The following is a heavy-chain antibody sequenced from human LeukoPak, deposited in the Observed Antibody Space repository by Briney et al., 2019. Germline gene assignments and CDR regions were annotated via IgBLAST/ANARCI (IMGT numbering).Heavy chain of an antibody. CDR1: GGSISSGSYY. Sequence: SQTLSLTCTVSGGSISSGSYYWSWIRQPAGKGLEWIGRIYTSGSTNYNSSLKSRVTISVDTSKNQFSLKLSSVTAADTAVYYCARGEAPGLGAFDIWGQGTMVTVSS. CDR3: ARGEAPGLGAFDI. CDR2: IYTSGST. J-gene: IGHJ3*02. D-gene: IGHD3-16*01. V-gene: IGHV4-61*02.